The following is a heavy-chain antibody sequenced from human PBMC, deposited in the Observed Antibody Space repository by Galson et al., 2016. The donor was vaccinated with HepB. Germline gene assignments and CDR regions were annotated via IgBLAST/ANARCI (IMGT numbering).Heavy chain of an antibody. CDR2: FDPDDGET. J-gene: IGHJ5*02. CDR1: GHIITDLA. Sequence: SVKVSCKVSGHIITDLAMHWVRQVHGKGLEWMGGFDPDDGETIYAQRFLGRVTITEDTSADTAYMELNSLTSEDTAVYYCAQEDRGYSFGGWFDPWGQGTLVIVS. CDR3: AQEDRGYSFGGWFDP. V-gene: IGHV1-24*01. D-gene: IGHD5-18*01.